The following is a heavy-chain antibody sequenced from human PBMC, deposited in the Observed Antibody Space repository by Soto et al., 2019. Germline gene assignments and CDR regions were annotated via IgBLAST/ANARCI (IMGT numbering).Heavy chain of an antibody. CDR2: IKQDGSEK. V-gene: IGHV3-7*05. Sequence: GGSLRLSCAASGFTFSSYWMSWVRQAPGKGLEWVANIKQDGSEKYYVDSVKGRFTFSRDNAKNSVYLQMNSLRAEDTAVYYCARPLGYCSGGTCYPFDYWGLGTLVTVSS. CDR1: GFTFSSYW. CDR3: ARPLGYCSGGTCYPFDY. J-gene: IGHJ4*02. D-gene: IGHD2-15*01.